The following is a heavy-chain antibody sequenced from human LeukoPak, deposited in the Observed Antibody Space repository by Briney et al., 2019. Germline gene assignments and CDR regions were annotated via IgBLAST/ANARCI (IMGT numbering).Heavy chain of an antibody. Sequence: PGGSLRLSCAASGFTFSTYWMSWVRQTPEKGLEWVANIKVDGSEKYYVDSVKGRFTISRDNAKNSLYLQMNSLRAEDTAVYYCARRRGDSSSWSYFDHWGQGTLVTVSS. CDR2: IKVDGSEK. CDR1: GFTFSTYW. D-gene: IGHD6-13*01. J-gene: IGHJ4*02. V-gene: IGHV3-7*01. CDR3: ARRRGDSSSWSYFDH.